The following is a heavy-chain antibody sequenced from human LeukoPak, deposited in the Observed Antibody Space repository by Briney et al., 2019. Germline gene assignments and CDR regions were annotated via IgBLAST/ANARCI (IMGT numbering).Heavy chain of an antibody. CDR1: GGSISSSSYY. D-gene: IGHD1-7*01. J-gene: IGHJ4*02. CDR2: IYYSGST. Sequence: SETLSLTCTVSGGSISSSSYYWGWIRQPPGKGLEWTGSIYYSGSTYYNPSLKSRVTISVDTSKNQFSLKLSSVTAADTAVYYCARARRTGTTMPTDYWGQGTLVTVSS. V-gene: IGHV4-39*07. CDR3: ARARRTGTTMPTDY.